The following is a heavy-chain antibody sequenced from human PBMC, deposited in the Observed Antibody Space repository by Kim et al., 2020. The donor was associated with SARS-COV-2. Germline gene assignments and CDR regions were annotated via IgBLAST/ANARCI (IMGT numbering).Heavy chain of an antibody. J-gene: IGHJ6*02. CDR2: IYPGDSDT. Sequence: GESLKISCKGSGYSFTSYWIGWVRQMPGKGLEWMGIIYPGDSDTRYSPSFQGQVTISADKSISTAYLQWSSLKASDTAMYYCARHRGHYYYYYGMDVWGQVTTVTVSS. V-gene: IGHV5-51*01. CDR3: ARHRGHYYYYYGMDV. CDR1: GYSFTSYW. D-gene: IGHD3-10*01.